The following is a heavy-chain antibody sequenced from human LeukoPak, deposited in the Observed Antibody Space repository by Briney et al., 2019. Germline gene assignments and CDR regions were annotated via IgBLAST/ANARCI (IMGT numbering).Heavy chain of an antibody. V-gene: IGHV3-23*01. CDR1: GFTFSSYA. Sequence: GGSLRLSCAASGFTFSSYAMSWVRQAPGKGLEWVSAISGSGGSTYYADSVKGRFTISRGNSKNTLYLQMNSLRAEDTAVYYCARGYLYSYGAGYWGQGTLVTVSS. CDR3: ARGYLYSYGAGY. J-gene: IGHJ4*02. D-gene: IGHD5-18*01. CDR2: ISGSGGST.